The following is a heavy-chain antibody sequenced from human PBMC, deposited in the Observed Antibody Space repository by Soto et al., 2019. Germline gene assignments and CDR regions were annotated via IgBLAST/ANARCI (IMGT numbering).Heavy chain of an antibody. CDR3: ARVRYYDSSGYYYGYYFDY. CDR1: GFTFSDYY. D-gene: IGHD3-22*01. CDR2: ISSSGSTI. V-gene: IGHV3-11*01. J-gene: IGHJ4*02. Sequence: PGGSLRLSCAASGFTFSDYYMSWIRQAPGKGLEWVSYISSSGSTIYYADSVKGRFTISRDNAKNSLYLQMNSLRAEDTAVYYCARVRYYDSSGYYYGYYFDYWGQGTLVTVSS.